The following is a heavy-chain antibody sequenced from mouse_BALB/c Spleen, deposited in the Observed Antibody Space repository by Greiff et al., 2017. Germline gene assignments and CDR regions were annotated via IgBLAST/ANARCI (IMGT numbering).Heavy chain of an antibody. D-gene: IGHD4-1*01. V-gene: IGHV1-18*01. CDR2: INPYNGGT. Sequence: EVKLVESGPELVKPGASMKISCKASGYSFTGYTMNWVKQSHGKNLEWIGLINPYNGGTSYNQKFKGKATLTVDKSSSTAYMELLSLTSEDSAVYYCARSLGNWDDYFDYWGQGTTLTVSS. J-gene: IGHJ2*01. CDR3: ARSLGNWDDYFDY. CDR1: GYSFTGYT.